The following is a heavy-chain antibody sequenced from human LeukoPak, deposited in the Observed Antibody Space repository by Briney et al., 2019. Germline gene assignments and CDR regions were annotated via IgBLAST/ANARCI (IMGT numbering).Heavy chain of an antibody. CDR1: GFTFSSNG. CDR3: ARDSSRVRYFDY. CDR2: INHSGST. J-gene: IGHJ4*02. Sequence: LRLSCAASGFTFSSNGMHWVRQAPGKGLEWIGEINHSGSTNYNPSLKSRVTMSVDTSKNQFSLKLSSVTAADTAVYYCARDSSRVRYFDYWGQGTLVTVSS. V-gene: IGHV4-34*09. D-gene: IGHD3-10*01.